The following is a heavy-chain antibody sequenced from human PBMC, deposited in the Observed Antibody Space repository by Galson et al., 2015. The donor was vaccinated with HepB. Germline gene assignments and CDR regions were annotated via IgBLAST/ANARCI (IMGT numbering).Heavy chain of an antibody. CDR2: IKEDGSEK. V-gene: IGHV3-7*03. Sequence: SLRLSCAASGFTFSTYWMTWVRQAPGKGLEWVANIKEDGSEKYYVDSVKGRFTISRDNAKNLLYLQINSLRVEDTAVFYCVRAVGATTGDVWGQGTLVTVSS. D-gene: IGHD1-26*01. CDR3: VRAVGATTGDV. CDR1: GFTFSTYW. J-gene: IGHJ4*02.